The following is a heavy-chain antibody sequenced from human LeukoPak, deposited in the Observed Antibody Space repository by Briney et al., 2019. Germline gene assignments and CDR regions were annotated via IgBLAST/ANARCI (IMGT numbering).Heavy chain of an antibody. Sequence: GASVKVSCKASGYTFTGYYMHWVRQAPGQGLEWMGWINPNSGGTNYAQKFQGRVTMTRDTSISTAYMELSRLRSDDTAVYYCARGRGPPLGYSSRCYGMDVWGQGTTVTVSS. V-gene: IGHV1-2*02. J-gene: IGHJ6*02. D-gene: IGHD6-13*01. CDR2: INPNSGGT. CDR3: ARGRGPPLGYSSRCYGMDV. CDR1: GYTFTGYY.